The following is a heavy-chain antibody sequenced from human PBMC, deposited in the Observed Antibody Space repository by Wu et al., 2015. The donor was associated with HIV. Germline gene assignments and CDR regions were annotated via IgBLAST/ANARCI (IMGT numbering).Heavy chain of an antibody. D-gene: IGHD4-17*01. CDR3: ARDRWPTVTALWGY. J-gene: IGHJ4*02. CDR1: GYTFTSYY. Sequence: QVQLVQSGAEVKKPGASVKVSCKASGYTFTSYYMHWVRQAPGQGLEWMGIINPSGGSTSYAQKFQGRVTMTRDTSTSTVYMELRSLRSDDTAVYYCARDRWPTVTALWGYWGQGNPGHRLL. CDR2: INPSGGST. V-gene: IGHV1-46*01.